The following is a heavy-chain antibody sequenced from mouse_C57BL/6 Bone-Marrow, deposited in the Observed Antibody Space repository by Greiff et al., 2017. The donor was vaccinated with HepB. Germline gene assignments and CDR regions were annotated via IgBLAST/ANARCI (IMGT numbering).Heavy chain of an antibody. D-gene: IGHD1-1*01. J-gene: IGHJ2*01. CDR3: ARDGSITTVVATNFDY. Sequence: QVQLQQPGAELVKPGASVKLSCKASGYTFTSYWMQWVKQRPGQGLEWIGEIDPSDSYTNYKQKFKGKATLTVDTSSSTAYMQLSSLTCEDSAVYYCARDGSITTVVATNFDYWGRGTTLTVSS. V-gene: IGHV1-50*01. CDR2: IDPSDSYT. CDR1: GYTFTSYW.